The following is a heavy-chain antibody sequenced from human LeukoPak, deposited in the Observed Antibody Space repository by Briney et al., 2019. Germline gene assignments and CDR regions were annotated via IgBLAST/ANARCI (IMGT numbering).Heavy chain of an antibody. CDR2: MNPNSGNT. V-gene: IGHV1-8*01. Sequence: ASVKVSCKASGYTFISYDINWVRQATGQGLEWMGWMNPNSGNTGYAQKFQGRVTITRNTSISTAYMELSSLRSEDTVVYYCARDSTRCSGGSCYYFDYWGQGTLVTVSS. CDR1: GYTFISYD. CDR3: ARDSTRCSGGSCYYFDY. J-gene: IGHJ4*02. D-gene: IGHD2-15*01.